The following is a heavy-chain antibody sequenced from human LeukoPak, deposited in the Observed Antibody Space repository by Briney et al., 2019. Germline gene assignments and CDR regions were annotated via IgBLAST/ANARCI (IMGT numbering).Heavy chain of an antibody. Sequence: GGSLRLSCAASGFTFSSYSMNWVRQAPGKGLEWVSYISSSSSTIYYADSVKGRFTISRDNAKNSLYLQMNSLRDEDTAVYYCARDRVRYFDWLSPGYYWGQGTLVTVSS. CDR1: GFTFSSYS. D-gene: IGHD3-9*01. V-gene: IGHV3-48*02. J-gene: IGHJ4*02. CDR2: ISSSSSTI. CDR3: ARDRVRYFDWLSPGYY.